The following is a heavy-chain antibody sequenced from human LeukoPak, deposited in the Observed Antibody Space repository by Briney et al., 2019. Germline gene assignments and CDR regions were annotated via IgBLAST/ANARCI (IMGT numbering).Heavy chain of an antibody. Sequence: ASVKVSCKASGYTFTSYDINWVRQATGQGLEWMGIINPSGGSTSYAQKFQGRVAMTRDTSTSTVYMELSSLRSEDTAVYYCARDSSGWSVDYWGQGTLVTISS. CDR2: INPSGGST. V-gene: IGHV1-46*01. J-gene: IGHJ4*02. D-gene: IGHD6-19*01. CDR1: GYTFTSYD. CDR3: ARDSSGWSVDY.